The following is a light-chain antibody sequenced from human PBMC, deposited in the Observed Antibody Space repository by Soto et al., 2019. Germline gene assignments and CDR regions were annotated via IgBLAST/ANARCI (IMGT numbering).Light chain of an antibody. CDR1: RNIISY. CDR3: QQSYSTPRT. Sequence: EIQMTQSPSSLSAFVGDRVTIXCPTSRNIISYLNWYQQKTGKAPKLLMYAASSWQTGVPSRCSGSGAGTDFTLTRRSRQHDDFATYYYQQSYSTPRTFGQGTQVDIK. V-gene: IGKV1-39*01. CDR2: AAS. J-gene: IGKJ1*01.